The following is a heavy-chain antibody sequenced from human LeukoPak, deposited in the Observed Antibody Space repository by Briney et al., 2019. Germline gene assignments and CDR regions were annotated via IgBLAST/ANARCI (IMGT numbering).Heavy chain of an antibody. CDR1: GYTFTGYY. CDR3: AGANIAARPGYYYYMDV. D-gene: IGHD6-6*01. V-gene: IGHV1-2*02. Sequence: ASVKVSCKASGYTFTGYYMHWVRQAPGQGLEWMGWINPNSGGTNYAQKFQGRVTMTRDTSISTAYMELSRLRSDDTAVYYCAGANIAARPGYYYYMDVWGKGTTVTVSS. J-gene: IGHJ6*03. CDR2: INPNSGGT.